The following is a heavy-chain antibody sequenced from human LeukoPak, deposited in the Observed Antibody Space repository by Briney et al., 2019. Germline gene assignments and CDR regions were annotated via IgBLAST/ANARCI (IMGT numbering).Heavy chain of an antibody. Sequence: GGSLRLSWAASGFTFDDYAMHWVRQAPGKGLECVSLISWDGDSTYYSDSVKGRFTISRDNNKNSLYLQMNSLRTEDTALYYCATAPYDSIGIFDYWGQGTLVTVSS. CDR2: ISWDGDST. J-gene: IGHJ4*02. CDR3: ATAPYDSIGIFDY. CDR1: GFTFDDYA. V-gene: IGHV3-43D*03. D-gene: IGHD3-22*01.